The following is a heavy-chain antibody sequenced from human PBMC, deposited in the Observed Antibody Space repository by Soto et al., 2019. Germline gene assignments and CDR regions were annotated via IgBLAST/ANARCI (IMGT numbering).Heavy chain of an antibody. Sequence: SGPTLVNPTQTLTLTCTFSGFSLSTSGVGVGWIRQPPGKALEWLALIYWDDDKRYSPSLKSRLTITKDTSKNQVVLTMTCMDPVDTAIFYCSYRPWIRGYYYYYMDVWGQGTTVTVSS. V-gene: IGHV2-5*02. CDR1: GFSLSTSGVG. CDR2: IYWDDDK. J-gene: IGHJ6*03. CDR3: SYRPWIRGYYYYYMDV. D-gene: IGHD3-10*01.